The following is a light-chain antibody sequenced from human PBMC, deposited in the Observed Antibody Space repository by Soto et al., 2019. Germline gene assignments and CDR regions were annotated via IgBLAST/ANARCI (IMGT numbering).Light chain of an antibody. CDR1: QSISSN. V-gene: IGKV3-15*01. J-gene: IGKJ1*01. CDR3: QQYNNWPRT. CDR2: GAS. Sequence: EIVMTQSPATLSVSPGERATLYCRASQSISSNFAWYQQKPGQAPRLLIYGASTRATGIPARFSGSGSGTEFTLTISSLQSEDFAVYYCQQYNNWPRTFGQGTKVDIK.